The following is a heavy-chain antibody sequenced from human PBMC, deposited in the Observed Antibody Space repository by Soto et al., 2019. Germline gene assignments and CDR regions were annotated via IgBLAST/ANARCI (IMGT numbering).Heavy chain of an antibody. V-gene: IGHV4-59*08. D-gene: IGHD3-9*01. J-gene: IGHJ4*02. CDR1: GGSISSYY. CDR3: ARLGRYFDWFHYYFDY. Sequence: SETLSLTCTVSGGSISSYYWSWIRQPPGKGLEWIGYIYYSGSTNYNPSLKSRVTISVDTSKNQFSLKLSSVTAADTAVYYCARLGRYFDWFHYYFDYWGQGTLVTVSS. CDR2: IYYSGST.